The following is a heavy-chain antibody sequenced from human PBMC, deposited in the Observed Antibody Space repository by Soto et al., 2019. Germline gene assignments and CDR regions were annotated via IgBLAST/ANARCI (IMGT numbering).Heavy chain of an antibody. CDR3: ARGDFMVVVPAACLYLDY. Sequence: PSETPSLTCAVYGGSFSGYYWSWIRQPPGKGLEWIGEINHSGSTNYNPSLKSRVTISVDTSKNQFSLKLSSVTAADTAVYYCARGDFMVVVPAACLYLDYSSPGTCVT. D-gene: IGHD2-2*01. CDR1: GGSFSGYY. J-gene: IGHJ4*02. V-gene: IGHV4-34*01. CDR2: INHSGST.